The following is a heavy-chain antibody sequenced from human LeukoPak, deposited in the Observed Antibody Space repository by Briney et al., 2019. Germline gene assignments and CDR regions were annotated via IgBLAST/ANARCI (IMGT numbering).Heavy chain of an antibody. Sequence: GGSLRLSCAASGFSFSSYAMHWVRQAPGKGLEYVSVISSNGGSTYYANSVKGRFTISRDNSKNTLYLQMGSLRAEDMAVYYCTTAGGTWGQGTLVTVSS. D-gene: IGHD6-13*01. V-gene: IGHV3-64*01. CDR3: TTAGGT. CDR2: ISSNGGST. J-gene: IGHJ4*02. CDR1: GFSFSSYA.